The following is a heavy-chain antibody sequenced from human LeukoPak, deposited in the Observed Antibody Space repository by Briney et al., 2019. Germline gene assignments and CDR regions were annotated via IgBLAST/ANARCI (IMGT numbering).Heavy chain of an antibody. Sequence: SETLSLTCAVYGGSFSGYYWSWIRQPPGKGLEWIGEINHSGSTNYNPSLKSRVTISVDTSKNQLSLKLSSVTAADTAVYYCARGYGIAAAYSGTWFDPWGQGTLVTVSS. D-gene: IGHD6-13*01. J-gene: IGHJ5*02. V-gene: IGHV4-34*01. CDR3: ARGYGIAAAYSGTWFDP. CDR1: GGSFSGYY. CDR2: INHSGST.